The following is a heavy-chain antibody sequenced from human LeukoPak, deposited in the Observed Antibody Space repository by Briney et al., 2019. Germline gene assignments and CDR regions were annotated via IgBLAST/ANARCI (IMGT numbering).Heavy chain of an antibody. J-gene: IGHJ4*02. CDR1: GFTVSSNY. CDR2: IYSDGST. CDR3: ASGGRWPGFFDY. Sequence: QPGGSLRLSCAASGFTVSSNYMSWVRQAPGKGLEWVSVIYSDGSTHYADSVKGRLTISRDNSKNTLYLQMNSLRAEDTAVYYCASGGRWPGFFDYWGQGTLVTVSS. V-gene: IGHV3-53*05. D-gene: IGHD1-26*01.